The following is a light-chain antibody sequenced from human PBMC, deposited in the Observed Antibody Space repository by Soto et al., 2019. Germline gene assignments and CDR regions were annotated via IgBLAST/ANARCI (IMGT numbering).Light chain of an antibody. CDR2: GGS. Sequence: EVVMTQSPATLSVSAGERVTLSCRASQSVSSDLAWYQQKPGRSPRLLIYGGSTRATGVPGRFSGSGSGTYFTLTISSLQSEDFAVYYCQQYSNWPPSITFGQGTRLEIK. CDR3: QQYSNWPPSIT. CDR1: QSVSSD. J-gene: IGKJ5*01. V-gene: IGKV3-15*01.